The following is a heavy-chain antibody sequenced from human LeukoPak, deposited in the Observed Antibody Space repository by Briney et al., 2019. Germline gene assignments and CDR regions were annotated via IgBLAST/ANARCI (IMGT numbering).Heavy chain of an antibody. CDR2: IWYGGSNK. D-gene: IGHD6-13*01. J-gene: IGHJ4*02. Sequence: GRSLRLSCAASGFTFSSYGMHWVRQAPGKGLEWVAVIWYGGSNKYYADSVKGRFTISRDNSKNTLYLQMNSLRAEDTAVYYCARAYYSNNCYYFDYWGQGTLVTVSS. CDR1: GFTFSSYG. V-gene: IGHV3-33*08. CDR3: ARAYYSNNCYYFDY.